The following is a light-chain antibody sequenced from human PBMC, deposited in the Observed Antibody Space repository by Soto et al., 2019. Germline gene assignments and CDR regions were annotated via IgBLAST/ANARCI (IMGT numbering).Light chain of an antibody. CDR2: EVT. Sequence: QSVLTQPPSVSGSPGQSVTISCTGTNTDIGNFDRVSWYQQPPGTAPKLMIYEVTNRPSGVPDRFSGSKSGNTASLTISVLQPEDEADYYFASLTTSTTLLFGGGTKVTVL. CDR3: ASLTTSTTLL. J-gene: IGLJ2*01. V-gene: IGLV2-18*02. CDR1: NTDIGNFDR.